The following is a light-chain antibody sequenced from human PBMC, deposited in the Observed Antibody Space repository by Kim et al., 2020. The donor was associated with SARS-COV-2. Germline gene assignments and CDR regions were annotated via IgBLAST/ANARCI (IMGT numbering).Light chain of an antibody. V-gene: IGLV3-1*01. Sequence: VSPGQTASITCSGDKLGDKYVCWYQQKPGQSPVLVIYQDSKRPSGILERFSGSNSGNTATLTISGTQAMDEADYYCQAWDSSTGVVFGGGTQLTVL. CDR2: QDS. CDR1: KLGDKY. CDR3: QAWDSSTGVV. J-gene: IGLJ2*01.